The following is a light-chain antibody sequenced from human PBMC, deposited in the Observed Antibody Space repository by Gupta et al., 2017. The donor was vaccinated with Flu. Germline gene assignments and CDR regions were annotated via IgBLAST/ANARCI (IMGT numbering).Light chain of an antibody. V-gene: IGLV3-9*01. CDR1: NIATRN. CDR2: RNN. Sequence: SSELTQPFSVSVALGQPATITCGGKNIATRNVHWYQQKPGQAPVLIIYRNNNRPSGIPERFSGSKSENTAALTINGAQAGDEADYYCHAWDSFTASVFGGGTKVTVL. CDR3: HAWDSFTASV. J-gene: IGLJ3*02.